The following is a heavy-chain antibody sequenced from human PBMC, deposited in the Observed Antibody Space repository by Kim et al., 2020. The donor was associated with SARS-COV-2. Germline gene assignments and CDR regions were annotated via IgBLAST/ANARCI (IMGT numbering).Heavy chain of an antibody. D-gene: IGHD7-27*01. CDR3: AKDIKNWGQVDY. V-gene: IGHV3-43*01. J-gene: IGHJ4*02. Sequence: YYEESVKGRFTISRDNSKNSLYLQMNSLRTEDTALYYCAKDIKNWGQVDYWGQGTLVTVSS.